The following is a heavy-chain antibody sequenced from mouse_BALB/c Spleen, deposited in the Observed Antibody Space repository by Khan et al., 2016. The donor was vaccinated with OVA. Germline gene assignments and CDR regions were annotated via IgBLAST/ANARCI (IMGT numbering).Heavy chain of an antibody. J-gene: IGHJ3*01. CDR2: IDPFNGGT. D-gene: IGHD1-1*01. V-gene: IGHV1S135*01. CDR3: ARHGFTSWFAY. CDR1: GYSFTSYY. Sequence: EVQLQESGPELMKPGASVKISCKASGYSFTSYYIHWVKQSHGKSLEWIGYIDPFNGGTSYNRKFKGKATLTVDKSSSTAYMHLSSLTSEDSAVYYSARHGFTSWFAYWGQGTLVTVSA.